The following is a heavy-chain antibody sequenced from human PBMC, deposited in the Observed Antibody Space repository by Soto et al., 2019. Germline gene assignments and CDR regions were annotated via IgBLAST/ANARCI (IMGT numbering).Heavy chain of an antibody. V-gene: IGHV4-59*08. D-gene: IGHD2-21*01. Sequence: PSETLSLTCTVSGGSISSYYWSWIRQPPGKGLEWIGYIYYSGSTNYNPSLKSRVTISVDTSKNQFSLKLSSVTAADTAVYYCARLKGGDHDDWGQGTLVTVSS. CDR2: IYYSGST. J-gene: IGHJ4*02. CDR1: GGSISSYY. CDR3: ARLKGGDHDD.